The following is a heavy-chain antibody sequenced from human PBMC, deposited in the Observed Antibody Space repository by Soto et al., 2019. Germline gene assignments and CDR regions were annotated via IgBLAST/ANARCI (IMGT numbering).Heavy chain of an antibody. Sequence: ASVKVSCKASGYTFTSYGISRVRQAPGQGLEWMGWISAYNGNTNYAQKLQGRVTMTTDTSTSTAYMELRSLRSDDTAVYYCARGSGGSSRRHGWFDPWGQGTLVTVSS. CDR3: ARGSGGSSRRHGWFDP. CDR1: GYTFTSYG. J-gene: IGHJ5*02. CDR2: ISAYNGNT. V-gene: IGHV1-18*01. D-gene: IGHD2-15*01.